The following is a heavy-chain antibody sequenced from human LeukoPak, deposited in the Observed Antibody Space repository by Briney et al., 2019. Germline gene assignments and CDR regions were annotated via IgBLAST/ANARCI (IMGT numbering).Heavy chain of an antibody. J-gene: IGHJ4*02. CDR2: INHSGST. CDR3: ARVYSKNDY. D-gene: IGHD6-13*01. Sequence: SETLSITCAVYGGSFSGYYWSCIRQPPGKGLEWIGEINHSGSTNYNPSLKSRVTISVDTSKNQFSLKLSSVTAADTAVYYCARVYSKNDYWGQGTLVTVSS. V-gene: IGHV4-34*01. CDR1: GGSFSGYY.